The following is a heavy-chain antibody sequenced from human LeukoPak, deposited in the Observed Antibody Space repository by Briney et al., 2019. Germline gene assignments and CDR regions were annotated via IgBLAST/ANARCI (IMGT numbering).Heavy chain of an antibody. CDR3: ARLGELAAAGLDY. J-gene: IGHJ4*02. D-gene: IGHD6-13*01. Sequence: KPSETLSLTCTVSGGSISSSSYYWGWICQPPGKGLEWIGSIYYSGSTYYNPSLKSRVTISVDTSKNQFSLKLSSVTAADTAVYYCARLGELAAAGLDYWGQGTLVTVSS. V-gene: IGHV4-39*07. CDR2: IYYSGST. CDR1: GGSISSSSYY.